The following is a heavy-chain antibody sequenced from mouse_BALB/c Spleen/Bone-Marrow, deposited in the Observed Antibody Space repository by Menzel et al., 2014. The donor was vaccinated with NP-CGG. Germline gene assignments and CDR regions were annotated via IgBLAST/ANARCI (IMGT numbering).Heavy chain of an antibody. Sequence: EVQLVESGAELVKPGASVKLSCTASGFNIKDTYMYWVKQRPEQGLEWIGRIDHANGNTKYDPKFQDKATITADTSSNTAYLQLSSLTSEDTAVYYCARYYYGSSLFAYWGQGTLVTVSA. V-gene: IGHV14-3*02. CDR2: IDHANGNT. CDR1: GFNIKDTY. CDR3: ARYYYGSSLFAY. J-gene: IGHJ3*01. D-gene: IGHD1-1*01.